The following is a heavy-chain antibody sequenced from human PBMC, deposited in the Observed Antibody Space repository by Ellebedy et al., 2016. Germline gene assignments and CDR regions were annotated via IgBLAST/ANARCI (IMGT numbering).Heavy chain of an antibody. CDR1: GYSFTSYW. J-gene: IGHJ4*02. CDR2: IYPGDPDT. D-gene: IGHD2-21*02. CDR3: AHGNEGVTALGD. Sequence: GGSLRLSXKGSGYSFTSYWIGWVRQMPGKGLEWMGIIYPGDPDTRYSPSFQGQVTISADKSISTAYLQWTSLKASDTAMYYCAHGNEGVTALGDWGQGTLVTVSS. V-gene: IGHV5-51*01.